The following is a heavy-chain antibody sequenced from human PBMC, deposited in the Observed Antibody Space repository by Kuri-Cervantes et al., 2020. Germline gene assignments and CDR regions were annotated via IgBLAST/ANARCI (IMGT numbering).Heavy chain of an antibody. CDR3: ARDLGRGYGMDV. J-gene: IGHJ6*02. CDR1: GFTFSSYS. D-gene: IGHD3-10*01. V-gene: IGHV3-48*02. Sequence: GESLKISCAASGFTFSSYSINWVRQAPGKGLEWISYITRSSRIIYYADSVEGRFTISRDNAKNSLYLQMNSLRDEDTAVYYCARDLGRGYGMDVWGQGTTVTVSS. CDR2: ITRSSRII.